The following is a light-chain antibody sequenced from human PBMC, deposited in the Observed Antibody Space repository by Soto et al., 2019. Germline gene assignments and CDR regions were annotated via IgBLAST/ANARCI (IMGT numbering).Light chain of an antibody. CDR2: AAS. CDR3: QQYYASSWT. CDR1: QSISSTY. J-gene: IGKJ1*01. V-gene: IGKV3-20*01. Sequence: EIVLTQSPGTLSLSPGERATLSCRASQSISSTYLAWYRQKPGQAPRLLIYAASSRAAGIPDRFSGSGSGTDFTLTISRLEPEDCAVYYCQQYYASSWTFGQVTRVEIK.